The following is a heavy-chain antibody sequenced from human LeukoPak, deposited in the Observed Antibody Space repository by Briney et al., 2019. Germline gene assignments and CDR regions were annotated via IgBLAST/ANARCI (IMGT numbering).Heavy chain of an antibody. V-gene: IGHV5-51*01. Sequence: GESLKISCKGSGYSFTSYWIGWVRQMPGKGLEWMGIIYPGDSDTRYSPSFQGQVTISADKSISTAYLQWSSLNASDTAMYYCARHRTDYGDHYYFYYMDVWGKGTTVTVSS. CDR1: GYSFTSYW. CDR3: ARHRTDYGDHYYFYYMDV. J-gene: IGHJ6*03. D-gene: IGHD4-17*01. CDR2: IYPGDSDT.